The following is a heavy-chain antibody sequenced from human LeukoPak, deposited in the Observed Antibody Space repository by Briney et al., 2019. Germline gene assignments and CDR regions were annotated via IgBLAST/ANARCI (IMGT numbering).Heavy chain of an antibody. D-gene: IGHD1-1*01. CDR1: RFSFSDYE. V-gene: IGHV3-30*18. J-gene: IGHJ3*02. CDR3: AKYAYNWNAPDGFDM. Sequence: PGRSLRLSCRDSRFSFSDYEMHWVRQAPGKGLEWVAVISYDGSRKHYGDSVKGRFTISRDNSESTLFLQMNSLRTDDTSVYFCAKYAYNWNAPDGFDMWGQGTMVIVSS. CDR2: ISYDGSRK.